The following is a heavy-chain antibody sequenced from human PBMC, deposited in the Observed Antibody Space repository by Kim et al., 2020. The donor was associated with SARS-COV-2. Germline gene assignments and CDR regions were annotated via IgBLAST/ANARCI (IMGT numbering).Heavy chain of an antibody. V-gene: IGHV5-51*01. J-gene: IGHJ4*02. D-gene: IGHD3-16*01. Sequence: GESLKLSCKTSGYSFTSHWIGWVRQKPGAGLEWMGIISPDDSDTIYSPSFQDQVTISADKSIRTAYLQWSILKASDSAMYYCARRTNYGSADYWGQGTLVTVSS. CDR1: GYSFTSHW. CDR3: ARRTNYGSADY. CDR2: ISPDDSDT.